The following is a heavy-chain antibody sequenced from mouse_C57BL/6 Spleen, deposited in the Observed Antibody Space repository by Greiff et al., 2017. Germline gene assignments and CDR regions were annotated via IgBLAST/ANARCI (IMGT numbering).Heavy chain of an antibody. J-gene: IGHJ2*01. V-gene: IGHV1-39*01. CDR2: INPNYGTT. CDR3: ARQAYYYGSSYRDY. D-gene: IGHD1-1*01. Sequence: EVKLMESGPELVKPGASVKISCKASGYSFTDYNMNWVKQSNGKSLEWIGVINPNYGTTSYNQKFKGKATLTVDQSSSTAYMQLNSLTSEDSAVYYCARQAYYYGSSYRDYWGQGTTLTVSS. CDR1: GYSFTDYN.